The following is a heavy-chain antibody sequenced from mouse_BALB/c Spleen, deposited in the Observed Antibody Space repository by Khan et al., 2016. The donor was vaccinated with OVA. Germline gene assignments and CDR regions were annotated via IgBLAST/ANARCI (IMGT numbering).Heavy chain of an antibody. D-gene: IGHD2-1*01. CDR2: IDPANGNT. Sequence: VQLKQSGAELVKPGASVKLSCTASGFNIKDTYIHWVRQRPEQGLDWIGRIDPANGNTKYDPQFQDKATLTADTSSNTAYLELSSLTSEDTADYYCASLYGNAFAYWGQGTLVSVSA. J-gene: IGHJ3*01. V-gene: IGHV14-3*02. CDR3: ASLYGNAFAY. CDR1: GFNIKDTY.